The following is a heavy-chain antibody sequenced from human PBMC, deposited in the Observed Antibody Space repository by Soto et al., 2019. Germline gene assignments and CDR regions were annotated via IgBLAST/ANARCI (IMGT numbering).Heavy chain of an antibody. CDR1: GGSISSSSYY. V-gene: IGHV4-39*01. Sequence: QLQLQESGPGLVKPSETLSLTCTVSGGSISSSSYYWGWIRQPPGKGLEWIGSIYYSGSTYYNPSLKSRVTISVDTSKNQFSLKLSSVTAADTAVHYCARHGFGVVRGPANWFDPWGQGTLVTVSS. CDR3: ARHGFGVVRGPANWFDP. CDR2: IYYSGST. D-gene: IGHD3-3*01. J-gene: IGHJ5*02.